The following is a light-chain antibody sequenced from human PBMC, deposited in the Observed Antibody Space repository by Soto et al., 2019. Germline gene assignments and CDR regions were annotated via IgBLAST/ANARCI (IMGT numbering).Light chain of an antibody. J-gene: IGKJ4*01. Sequence: EIVLTQSPGTLSLSPGERATLSCRASQTVNSSYLAWYQRKPGQAPRLLIYHASSRATGIPDRFSGSGSGTEFTPTISSLQSEDSAVYYCHQYNNWLALTFGGGTKV. CDR3: HQYNNWLALT. V-gene: IGKV3D-20*02. CDR1: QTVNSSY. CDR2: HAS.